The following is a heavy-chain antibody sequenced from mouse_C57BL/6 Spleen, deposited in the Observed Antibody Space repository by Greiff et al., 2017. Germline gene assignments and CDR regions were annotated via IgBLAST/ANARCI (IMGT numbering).Heavy chain of an antibody. CDR1: GYTFTSYW. CDR3: ARSSNCERDGFDY. D-gene: IGHD4-1*01. Sequence: QVQLQQPGAELVKPGASVKLSCKASGYTFTSYWMHWVKQRPGLGLEWIGRLAPNSGGTKYNEKFKSKATLSVDKPSSTAYMQRSSRSSEDSAVYYCARSSNCERDGFDYWGQGTTLTVSS. J-gene: IGHJ2*01. CDR2: LAPNSGGT. V-gene: IGHV1-72*01.